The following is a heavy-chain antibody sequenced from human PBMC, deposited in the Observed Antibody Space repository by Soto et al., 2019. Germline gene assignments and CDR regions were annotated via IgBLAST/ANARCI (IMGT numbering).Heavy chain of an antibody. J-gene: IGHJ3*02. CDR2: INPNSGGT. CDR1: GYTFTGYY. Sequence: ASVKVSCKASGYTFTGYYMHWVRQAPGQGLEWMGWINPNSGGTNYAQKFQGWVTMTRDTSISTAYMELSRLRSDDTAVYYCARDRQYFHDSGAFDAFHIWGQGTMVTVSS. CDR3: ARDRQYFHDSGAFDAFHI. D-gene: IGHD3-22*01. V-gene: IGHV1-2*04.